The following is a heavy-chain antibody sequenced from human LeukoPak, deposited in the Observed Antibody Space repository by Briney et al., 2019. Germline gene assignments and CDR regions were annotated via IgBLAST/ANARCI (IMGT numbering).Heavy chain of an antibody. CDR3: ARDGYSGSKRGFYFDS. Sequence: PGGSLRLSCAASGFTFSTYGMHWVRQAPGKGLEWVAVMWYDGSNKYYADSVKGRLTISRDNSKNTLDLQMNSLRVEDTAVYYCARDGYSGSKRGFYFDSWGQGTLVTVSS. J-gene: IGHJ4*02. D-gene: IGHD5-12*01. CDR1: GFTFSTYG. CDR2: MWYDGSNK. V-gene: IGHV3-33*01.